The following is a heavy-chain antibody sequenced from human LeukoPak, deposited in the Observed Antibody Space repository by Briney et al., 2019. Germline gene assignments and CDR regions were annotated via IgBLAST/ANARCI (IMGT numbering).Heavy chain of an antibody. CDR2: IYHSGST. D-gene: IGHD6-13*01. Sequence: SQTLSLTCAVSGGSISSGGYSWSWIRQPPGKGLEWIGYIYHSGSTYYNPSLKSRVTISVDRSKNQFSLKLSSVTAADTAVCYCARLVAATGNFDYWGQGTLVTVSS. J-gene: IGHJ4*02. V-gene: IGHV4-30-2*01. CDR1: GGSISSGGYS. CDR3: ARLVAATGNFDY.